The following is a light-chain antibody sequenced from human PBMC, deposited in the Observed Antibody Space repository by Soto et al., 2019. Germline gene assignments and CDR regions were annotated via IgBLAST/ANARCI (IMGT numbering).Light chain of an antibody. CDR1: QSVSSSY. Sequence: EIVLTQSPGTLSLSPGERATLSCRASQSVSSSYLAWYQQKPGQAPRLLIYGASSRATGIPDRFSGSGSGTDFILSISRLEPEDFAVYYCQQYGSSPLTFVGGTKVEIK. V-gene: IGKV3-20*01. CDR3: QQYGSSPLT. J-gene: IGKJ4*01. CDR2: GAS.